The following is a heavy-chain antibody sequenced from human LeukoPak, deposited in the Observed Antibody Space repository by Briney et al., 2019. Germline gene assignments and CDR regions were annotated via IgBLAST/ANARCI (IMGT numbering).Heavy chain of an antibody. CDR3: TTRLGY. J-gene: IGHJ4*02. CDR1: GFTFSNAW. CDR2: NKSKTDGGTT. D-gene: IGHD6-19*01. V-gene: IGHV3-15*01. Sequence: GGSLRLSCAASGFTFSNAWMSWVRQAPGKGLEWVGRNKSKTDGGTTDYAAPVKGRFTISRDDSKNTLYLQMNSLKTEDTAVYYCTTRLGYWGQGTLVTVSS.